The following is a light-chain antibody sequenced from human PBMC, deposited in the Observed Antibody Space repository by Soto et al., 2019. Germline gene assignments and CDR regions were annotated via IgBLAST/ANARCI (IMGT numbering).Light chain of an antibody. V-gene: IGKV1-5*03. CDR1: QSVSSS. CDR3: QQYTNYPWT. Sequence: SQSVSSSYLAWFQQKPGKAPRLLIYEASRLESGVPSRISGSGSGTEFTLTISSLQPDDFATYYCQQYTNYPWTLGQGTKVDIK. CDR2: EAS. J-gene: IGKJ1*01.